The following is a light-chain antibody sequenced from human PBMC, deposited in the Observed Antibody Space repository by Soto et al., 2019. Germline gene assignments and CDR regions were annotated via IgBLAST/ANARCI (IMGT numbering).Light chain of an antibody. CDR2: WAS. Sequence: DFVMTQSPDSLAVSLGERATIKCKSSQTISYSSNNRNYLAWYQVKPGQPPKLLINWASTRESGVPDRFSGSGSGTDFTLTISSLQAEDGAVYYCQEYYSSRLTFGGGTKVEIK. V-gene: IGKV4-1*01. CDR3: QEYYSSRLT. CDR1: QTISYSSNNRNY. J-gene: IGKJ4*01.